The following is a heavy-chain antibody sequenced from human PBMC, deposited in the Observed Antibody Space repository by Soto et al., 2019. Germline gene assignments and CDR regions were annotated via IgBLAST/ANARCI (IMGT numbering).Heavy chain of an antibody. V-gene: IGHV2-5*02. CDR1: GFSLTTRGVG. J-gene: IGHJ4*02. Sequence: QITLNESGPTQVKPRQTLTLTCTFSGFSLTTRGVGVGWIRQSPVKAPEWLALIYWDDDKRHSPSLKSRLTITKDTSKNQVVLTMADLDPADTATYYCAHRVLRTVFGLVTTTAIYFDFWGQGTPVAVSS. D-gene: IGHD3-3*01. CDR3: AHRVLRTVFGLVTTTAIYFDF. CDR2: IYWDDDK.